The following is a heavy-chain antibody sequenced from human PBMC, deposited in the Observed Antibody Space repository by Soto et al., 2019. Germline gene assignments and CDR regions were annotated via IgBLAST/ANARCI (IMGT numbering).Heavy chain of an antibody. D-gene: IGHD3-10*01. J-gene: IGHJ4*02. V-gene: IGHV3-7*05. CDR3: ASSMGRGGNDY. CDR2: IKTDGSEK. CDR1: GFTFSDYW. Sequence: EVQLVESGGGLVQPGGSLRLSCAASGFTFSDYWMSWVRQAPGKGLECVANIKTDGSEKYYVDPVKDRFTISRDNAKNSLYLQMNSLRVEDTAVYYCASSMGRGGNDYWGQGTLVAVSS.